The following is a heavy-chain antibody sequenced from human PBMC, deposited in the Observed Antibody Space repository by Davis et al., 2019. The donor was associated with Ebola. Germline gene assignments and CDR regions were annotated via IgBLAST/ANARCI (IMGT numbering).Heavy chain of an antibody. V-gene: IGHV4-59*01. Sequence: MPSETLSLTCTVSGGSISSYYWSWIRQPPGKGLEWIGYIYYSGSTNYNPSLKSRVTISVDTSKNQFSLKLSSVTAADTAVYYCARGDYGDLSFDYWGQGTLVTVSS. CDR1: GGSISSYY. CDR3: ARGDYGDLSFDY. D-gene: IGHD4-17*01. J-gene: IGHJ4*02. CDR2: IYYSGST.